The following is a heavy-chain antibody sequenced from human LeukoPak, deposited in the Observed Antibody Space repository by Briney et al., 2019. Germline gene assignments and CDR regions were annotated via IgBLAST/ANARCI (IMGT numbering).Heavy chain of an antibody. D-gene: IGHD3-10*01. J-gene: IGHJ3*02. Sequence: SVKVSCKTSGGTFLNYAISWVRQAPGKGLEWMGSIIPILGIANYAQKFQGRVTLTADKSTSTAYMELSSLRSDDTAVYYCARASQDYYGSGSYYRGGDAFDIWGQGTMVTVSS. CDR2: IIPILGIA. CDR3: ARASQDYYGSGSYYRGGDAFDI. CDR1: GGTFLNYA. V-gene: IGHV1-69*04.